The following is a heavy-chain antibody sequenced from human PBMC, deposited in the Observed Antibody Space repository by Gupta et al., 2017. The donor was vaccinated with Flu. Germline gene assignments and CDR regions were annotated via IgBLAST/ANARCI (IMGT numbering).Heavy chain of an antibody. CDR3: TTAAAGPDY. D-gene: IGHD6-13*01. CDR1: GFTFSNAW. J-gene: IGHJ4*02. Sequence: EVQLVESGGGLVKPGGSLRLSCAASGFTFSNAWMSWVRQAPGKGLEGVGRIKSKTNGWTTDYAAPVKGRFTISRDDSKNTLYLQMNSLKTEDTAVYYCTTAAAGPDYWGQGTLVTVSS. V-gene: IGHV3-15*01. CDR2: IKSKTNGWTT.